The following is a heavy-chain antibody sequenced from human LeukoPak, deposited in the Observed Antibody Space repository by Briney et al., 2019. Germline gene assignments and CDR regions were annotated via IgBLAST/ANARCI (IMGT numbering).Heavy chain of an antibody. V-gene: IGHV1-69*13. D-gene: IGHD6-19*01. J-gene: IGHJ4*02. CDR2: IIPIFGTA. CDR1: GGTFSSYA. Sequence: SVKVSCKASGGTFSSYAISWVRQAPGQGLEWMGGIIPIFGTANYAQRFQGRVTITADESTSTAYMELSSLRSEDTAVYYCARFAVHRRITVAGQFGLDYWGQGTLVSLSS. CDR3: ARFAVHRRITVAGQFGLDY.